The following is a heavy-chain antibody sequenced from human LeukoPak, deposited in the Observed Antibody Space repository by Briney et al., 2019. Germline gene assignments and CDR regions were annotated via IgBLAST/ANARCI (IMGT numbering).Heavy chain of an antibody. J-gene: IGHJ4*02. CDR2: ISGSGGST. V-gene: IGHV3-23*01. D-gene: IGHD1-7*01. Sequence: PGGSLRLSCAASGFTFSSYAMSWVRQAPGKGLEWVSAISGSGGSTYYADSVKGRFTISRDNSKNTLYLQMNSLRAEDTAVYYCAKDVWKTGTTFALVDYWGQGTLVTVSS. CDR3: AKDVWKTGTTFALVDY. CDR1: GFTFSSYA.